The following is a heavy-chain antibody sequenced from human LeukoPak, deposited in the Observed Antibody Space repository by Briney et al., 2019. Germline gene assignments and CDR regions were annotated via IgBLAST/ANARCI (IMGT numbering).Heavy chain of an antibody. D-gene: IGHD4-23*01. CDR2: ISSSGSTI. Sequence: GGSLRLSCAASGFTFSSYEMHWVRQAPGKGLEWISYISSSGSTIYYADSVKGRFTISRDNAKNSLYLQMNSLRAEDTTVYYCARDYGGSSPFDYWGQGTLVTVSS. CDR3: ARDYGGSSPFDY. V-gene: IGHV3-48*03. CDR1: GFTFSSYE. J-gene: IGHJ4*02.